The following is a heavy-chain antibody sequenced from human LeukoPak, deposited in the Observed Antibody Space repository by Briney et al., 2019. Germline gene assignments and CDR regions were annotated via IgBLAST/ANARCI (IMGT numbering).Heavy chain of an antibody. D-gene: IGHD2-2*01. Sequence: SGTLSLTCAVSGGSISSSNWWSGVRQPPGKGLEWIGEIYHSGNTNYNPSLKSRVTISVDTSKNQFSLKLSSVTAADTAVYYCARGGLVVPAYYYYGMDVWGKGTTVTVSS. J-gene: IGHJ6*04. CDR3: ARGGLVVPAYYYYGMDV. CDR1: GGSISSSNW. CDR2: IYHSGNT. V-gene: IGHV4-4*02.